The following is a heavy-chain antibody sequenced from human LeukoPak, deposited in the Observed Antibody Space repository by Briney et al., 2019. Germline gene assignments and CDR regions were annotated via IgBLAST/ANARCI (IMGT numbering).Heavy chain of an antibody. CDR2: ISGSGGST. D-gene: IGHD1-7*01. CDR1: GFTFSSYA. V-gene: IGHV3-23*01. Sequence: GGSLRLSCAASGFTFSSYAMGWVRQAPGKGLEWVSAISGSGGSTYYADSVKGRFTISRDDSKSTLYLQMNSLKIEDTAVYYCTTDEDWNYARKDVWGQGATVIVSS. CDR3: TTDEDWNYARKDV. J-gene: IGHJ6*02.